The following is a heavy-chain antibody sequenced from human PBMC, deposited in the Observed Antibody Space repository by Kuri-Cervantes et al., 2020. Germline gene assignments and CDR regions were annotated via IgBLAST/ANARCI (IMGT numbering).Heavy chain of an antibody. J-gene: IGHJ4*02. CDR1: GFTFSDYY. Sequence: GESLKISCAASGFTFSDYYMSWIRQAPGKGLEWVSYISSSGSTIYYADSVKGRFTISRDNAKNSLYLQMNSLRAEDTAVYYCAKDREGIVLMVYAEIFDYWGQGTLVTVSS. CDR2: ISSSGSTI. CDR3: AKDREGIVLMVYAEIFDY. D-gene: IGHD2-8*01. V-gene: IGHV3-11*01.